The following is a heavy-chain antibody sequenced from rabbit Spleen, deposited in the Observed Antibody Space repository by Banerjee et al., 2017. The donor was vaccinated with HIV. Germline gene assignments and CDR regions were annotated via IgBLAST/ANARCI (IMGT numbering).Heavy chain of an antibody. CDR1: GFDLSIYYY. CDR3: AISYPGSSYGFNL. Sequence: QSLEESGGDLVKPGASLTLTCKASGFDLSIYYYMCWVRQAPGKGLEWISCIAGDSSGFTYSATWAKGRFTCSKTSSTTLTLQMTSLTVADTATYFCAISYPGSSYGFNLWGQGTLVTVS. J-gene: IGHJ4*01. D-gene: IGHD4-2*01. V-gene: IGHV1S40*01. CDR2: IAGDSSGFT.